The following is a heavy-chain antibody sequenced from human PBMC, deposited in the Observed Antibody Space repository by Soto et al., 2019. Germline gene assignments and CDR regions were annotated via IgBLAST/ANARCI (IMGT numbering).Heavy chain of an antibody. Sequence: QVQLVESGGGLVKPGGSLRLSCAASGFSFSDYYMSWIRQGPGKGLEWISSINTGSTYTNYADSVKGRFTISRDNAKKSLYLQMNSLRAEDTAVYYCARGWKADAYWGQGTMVTVSS. V-gene: IGHV3-11*05. CDR2: INTGSTYT. D-gene: IGHD1-1*01. J-gene: IGHJ4*02. CDR3: ARGWKADAY. CDR1: GFSFSDYY.